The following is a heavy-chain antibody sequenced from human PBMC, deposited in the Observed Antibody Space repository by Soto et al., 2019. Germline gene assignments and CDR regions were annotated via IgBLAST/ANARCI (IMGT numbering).Heavy chain of an antibody. CDR2: ISYDGSNK. CDR1: GFTFSSYG. V-gene: IGHV3-30*18. Sequence: QVQLVESGGGVVQPGRSLRLSCAASGFTFSSYGMHWVRQAPGKGLEWVAVISYDGSNKYYADSVKGRFTISRDNSKNTLYLQMNRLRAEDTAVYYCAKGGITMVRGAPDAFDIWGQGTMVTVSS. CDR3: AKGGITMVRGAPDAFDI. D-gene: IGHD3-10*01. J-gene: IGHJ3*02.